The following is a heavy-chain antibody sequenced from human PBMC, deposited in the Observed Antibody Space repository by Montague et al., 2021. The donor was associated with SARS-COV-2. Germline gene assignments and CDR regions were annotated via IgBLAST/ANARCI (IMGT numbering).Heavy chain of an antibody. Sequence: PALVKPTQTLTLTCTFSGFSLSTSGMCVSWIRQPPGKALEWLALIDWDDDKYYSTSLKTRLTISKDTSKNQVVLTMTNMDPGDTATFYCARIPTAGTPMGNYDSYDMDVWGQGTTVTVSS. CDR1: GFSLSTSGMC. D-gene: IGHD5-18*01. J-gene: IGHJ6*02. CDR2: IDWDDDK. V-gene: IGHV2-70*01. CDR3: ARIPTAGTPMGNYDSYDMDV.